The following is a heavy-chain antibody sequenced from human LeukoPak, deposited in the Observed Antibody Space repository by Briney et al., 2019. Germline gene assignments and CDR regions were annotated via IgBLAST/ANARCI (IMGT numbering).Heavy chain of an antibody. CDR3: ARDLTYYDFWSGYAPLFDY. CDR1: GFTFSSYA. Sequence: GGPLRLSCAASGFTFSSYAMHWVRQAPGKGLEGVAVISYDGSNKYYADSVKGRFTISRDNSKNTLYLQMNSLRAEDTAVYYCARDLTYYDFWSGYAPLFDYWGQGTLVTVSS. J-gene: IGHJ4*02. CDR2: ISYDGSNK. V-gene: IGHV3-30-3*01. D-gene: IGHD3-3*01.